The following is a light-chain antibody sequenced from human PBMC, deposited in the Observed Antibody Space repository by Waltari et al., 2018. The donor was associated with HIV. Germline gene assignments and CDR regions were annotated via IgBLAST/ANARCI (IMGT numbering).Light chain of an antibody. J-gene: IGKJ1*01. V-gene: IGKV1-5*03. CDR1: QSYNSW. CDR3: QQYDSYTWT. Sequence: DIQITQSPSTLPASVGDRVTIPCRASQSYNSWLAWYQQKPGKAPKLLIYKASSLESGVPSRFSGSGSGTEFTLTISSLQPDDFATYYCQQYDSYTWTFGQGTKVEI. CDR2: KAS.